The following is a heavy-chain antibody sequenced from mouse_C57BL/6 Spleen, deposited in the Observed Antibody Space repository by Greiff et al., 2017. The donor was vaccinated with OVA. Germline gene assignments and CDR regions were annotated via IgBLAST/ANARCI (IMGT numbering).Heavy chain of an antibody. Sequence: EVKVVESGGDLVKPGGSLKLSCAASGFTFSSYGMSWVRQTPDKRLEWVATISSGGSYTYYPDSVKGRFTISRDNAKNTLYLQMSSLKSEDTAMYYCASYYGSSSAWFAYWGQGTLVTVSA. D-gene: IGHD1-1*01. CDR2: ISSGGSYT. J-gene: IGHJ3*01. CDR3: ASYYGSSSAWFAY. V-gene: IGHV5-6*01. CDR1: GFTFSSYG.